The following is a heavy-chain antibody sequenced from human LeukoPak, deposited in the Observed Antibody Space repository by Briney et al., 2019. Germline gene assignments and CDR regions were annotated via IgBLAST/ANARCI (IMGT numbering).Heavy chain of an antibody. D-gene: IGHD3-10*01. CDR1: GGTFSSYA. CDR3: ARRPNYYGSENWFDP. J-gene: IGHJ5*02. Sequence: SVKVSRKASGGTFSSYAISWVRQTPGQGLEWMGGIIPIFGTANYAQKFQGRVTITADESTSTAYMELSSLRSEDTAVYYCARRPNYYGSENWFDPWGQGTLVTVSS. V-gene: IGHV1-69*13. CDR2: IIPIFGTA.